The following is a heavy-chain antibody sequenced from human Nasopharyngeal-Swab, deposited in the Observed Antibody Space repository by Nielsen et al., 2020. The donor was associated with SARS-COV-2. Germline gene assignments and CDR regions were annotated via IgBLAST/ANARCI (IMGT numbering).Heavy chain of an antibody. V-gene: IGHV1-8*01. CDR3: ARGHQYQLLFHYYYYMHV. CDR2: MNPNSGNT. CDR1: GYTFTSYD. D-gene: IGHD2-2*01. Sequence: SVQDSCKASGYTFTSYDINWVRQATGQGLEWMGWMNPNSGNTGYAQKCQGRVTMTRNTSISTAYMELSSLRSEDTAVYYCARGHQYQLLFHYYYYMHVWGKGTTVTVSS. J-gene: IGHJ6*03.